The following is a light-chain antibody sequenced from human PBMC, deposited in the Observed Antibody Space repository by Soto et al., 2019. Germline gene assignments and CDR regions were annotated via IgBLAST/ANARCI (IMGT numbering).Light chain of an antibody. CDR2: DAS. CDR1: QSISSW. J-gene: IGKJ1*01. Sequence: DIQMTQSPSTLSASVGDRVTITCRASQSISSWLAWYQQKPGKAPKLLIHDASSLESGVPSRFSGSGSGTEFTLTISSLQPDDFATYYCQQYNSYRGTFGQGTKVDIK. CDR3: QQYNSYRGT. V-gene: IGKV1-5*01.